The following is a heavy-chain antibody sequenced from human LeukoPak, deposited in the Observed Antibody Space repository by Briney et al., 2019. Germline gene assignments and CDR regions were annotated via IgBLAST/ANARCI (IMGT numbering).Heavy chain of an antibody. CDR3: ARGARIAAELDY. J-gene: IGHJ4*02. V-gene: IGHV1-8*01. CDR2: MNPNSGNT. CDR1: GYTFTSYD. Sequence: ASVKVSCKASGYTFTSYDINWVRQATGQGLEWMGWMNPNSGNTDYAQKFQGRVTMTRDTSTSTVYMELSSLRSEDTAVYYCARGARIAAELDYWGQGTLVTVSS. D-gene: IGHD6-13*01.